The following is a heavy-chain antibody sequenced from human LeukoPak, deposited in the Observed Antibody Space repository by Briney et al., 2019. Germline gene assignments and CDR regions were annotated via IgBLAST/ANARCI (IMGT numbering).Heavy chain of an antibody. CDR1: GFTFSSYA. Sequence: GGSLRLSCAASGFTFSSYAMSWVRQAPGKGLEWVSAISGSGGSTYYADSVKGRFTISRDNPKNTLYLQMNSLRAEDTAVYYCAKRGGLGFLEWLLYGGLDYWGQGTLVTVSS. CDR3: AKRGGLGFLEWLLYGGLDY. J-gene: IGHJ4*02. V-gene: IGHV3-23*01. D-gene: IGHD3-3*01. CDR2: ISGSGGST.